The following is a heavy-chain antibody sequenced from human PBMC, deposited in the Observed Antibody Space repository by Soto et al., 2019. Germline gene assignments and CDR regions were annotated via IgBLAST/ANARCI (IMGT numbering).Heavy chain of an antibody. V-gene: IGHV4-4*07. Sequence: SETLSLTCTVSSGSVSTYYWSWIRQPAGKGLEWIGRIFINGHTNYNPSLRSRVTISVDTSKGQFSLNLTSVTAADTAVYFCARRGGSYSFDSWGQGILVTVSS. CDR1: SGSVSTYY. D-gene: IGHD1-26*01. CDR2: IFINGHT. CDR3: ARRGGSYSFDS. J-gene: IGHJ4*02.